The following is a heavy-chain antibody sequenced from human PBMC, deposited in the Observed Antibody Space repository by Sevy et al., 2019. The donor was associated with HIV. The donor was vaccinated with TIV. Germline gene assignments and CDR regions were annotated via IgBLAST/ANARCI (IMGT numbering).Heavy chain of an antibody. CDR1: GFTFTSYS. V-gene: IGHV3-21*01. J-gene: IGHJ4*02. Sequence: GGSLILSCAASGFTFTSYSMNWVRQAPGKGLEWVSSISRSRVYIYYADSVKGRFTISRDNTKNSLFLQMNSLRAEDTAVYYCARGSSDLEGDYWGQGTLVTVSS. CDR3: ARGSSDLEGDY. D-gene: IGHD3-22*01. CDR2: ISRSRVYI.